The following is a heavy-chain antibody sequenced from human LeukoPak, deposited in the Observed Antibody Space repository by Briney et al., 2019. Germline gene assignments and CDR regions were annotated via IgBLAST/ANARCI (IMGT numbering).Heavy chain of an antibody. J-gene: IGHJ4*02. D-gene: IGHD2-8*01. CDR2: IYYSGST. Sequence: SGTLSLTCTVPGGSVSSGRYYWCWIRQPPWFILQSIGYIYYSGSTYYTPSLKSRVTIALDTSKNQFSLKLSSVTAADTAVYYCARDLYGTDYWGQGTLVTVSS. CDR1: GGSVSSGRYY. V-gene: IGHV4-61*01. CDR3: ARDLYGTDY.